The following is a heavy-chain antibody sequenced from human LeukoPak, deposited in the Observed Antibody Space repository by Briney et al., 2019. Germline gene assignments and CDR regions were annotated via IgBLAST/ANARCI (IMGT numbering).Heavy chain of an antibody. D-gene: IGHD3-3*01. CDR2: IYYSGST. V-gene: IGHV4-59*01. J-gene: IGHJ4*02. CDR1: GGSISSYY. CDR3: ARTIFGVVISPLYYFDY. Sequence: SETLSLTCTVSGGSISSYYWSWIRQPPGKGLEWMGYIYYSGSTNYNPSLKSRVTISVDTSKNQFSLKLSSVTAADTAVYYCARTIFGVVISPLYYFDYWGQGTLVTVSS.